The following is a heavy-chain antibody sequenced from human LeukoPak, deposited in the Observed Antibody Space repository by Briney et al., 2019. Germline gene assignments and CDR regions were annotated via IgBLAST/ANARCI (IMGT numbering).Heavy chain of an antibody. V-gene: IGHV5-51*01. CDR2: IYPGDSDT. J-gene: IGHJ4*02. D-gene: IGHD2-15*01. CDR1: GYYFTSYW. Sequence: GASLKISCEGSGYYFTSYWIGWVRQMSGKGLEWMGIIYPGDSDTKYSPSFQGQVTISADKSISTAYLQWSSLKASDTAIYYCARLRCTGGSCFSMHYFDYWGQGTLVTVSS. CDR3: ARLRCTGGSCFSMHYFDY.